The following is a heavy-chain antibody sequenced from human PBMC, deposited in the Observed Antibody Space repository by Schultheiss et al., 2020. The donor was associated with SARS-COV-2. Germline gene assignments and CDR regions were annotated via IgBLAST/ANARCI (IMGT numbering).Heavy chain of an antibody. CDR3: ARYYDFWSGLDY. Sequence: SETLSLTCTVSGGSISSGGYYWGWIRQPPGKGLEWIGSIYYSGSTYYNPSLKSRVTISVDTSENQFSLMLSSVTTADTAVYYCARYYDFWSGLDYWGRGTLVTVSS. D-gene: IGHD3-3*01. CDR2: IYYSGST. CDR1: GGSISSGGYY. J-gene: IGHJ4*02. V-gene: IGHV4-39*07.